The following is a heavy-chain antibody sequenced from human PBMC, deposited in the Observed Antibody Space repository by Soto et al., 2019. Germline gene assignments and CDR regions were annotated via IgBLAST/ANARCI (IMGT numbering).Heavy chain of an antibody. CDR1: GFTFSIYA. V-gene: IGHV3-30-3*01. Sequence: QVQLVESGGGVVQPGRSLRLSCAASGFTFSIYAMHWVRQAPGKGLEWVAVTSYDGSNKYYADSVKGRFTISRDNSKNPLYLQMNSLRAEDTAVYYCARDDCISTSCYKTYYYYGVDVWGQGTTVTVSS. D-gene: IGHD2-2*02. CDR2: TSYDGSNK. J-gene: IGHJ6*02. CDR3: ARDDCISTSCYKTYYYYGVDV.